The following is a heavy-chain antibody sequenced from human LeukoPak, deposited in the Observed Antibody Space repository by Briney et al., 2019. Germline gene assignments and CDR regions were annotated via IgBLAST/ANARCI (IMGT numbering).Heavy chain of an antibody. J-gene: IGHJ4*02. Sequence: PGRSLRLSCAASGFTFDDYAMHWVRQAPGKGLEGVSGISWNSGSIVYADSVKGRFTISRDNAKNSLYLQMNSLRAEDTALYYCAKARSGTPLVPEFDYWGQGTLVTVSS. CDR2: ISWNSGSI. CDR3: AKARSGTPLVPEFDY. V-gene: IGHV3-9*01. D-gene: IGHD1-1*01. CDR1: GFTFDDYA.